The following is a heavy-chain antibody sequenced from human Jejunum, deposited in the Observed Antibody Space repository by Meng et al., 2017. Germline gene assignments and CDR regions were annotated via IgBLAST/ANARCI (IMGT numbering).Heavy chain of an antibody. Sequence: VQLVLSWFELERPGASVKVSCKSSGYTFTNYAINWVRQAPGQGLQWMGRINTNTGKPTYAQDFTGRFVFSLDTSVTTAYLEISSLEAEDTATYYCARDMYSYGYYDYWGQGTLVTVSS. CDR3: ARDMYSYGYYDY. CDR1: GYTFTNYA. CDR2: INTNTGKP. J-gene: IGHJ4*02. D-gene: IGHD5-18*01. V-gene: IGHV7-4-1*02.